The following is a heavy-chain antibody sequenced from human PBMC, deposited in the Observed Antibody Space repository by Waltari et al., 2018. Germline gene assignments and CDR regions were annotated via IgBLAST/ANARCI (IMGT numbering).Heavy chain of an antibody. CDR1: GYTFTAYY. Sequence: QVQLVQSGTEVKKPGASVKVSCKASGYTFTAYYMHWLRQAPGQGLEWMGCINPNSDDANDAQMFQDGVTMTMDTSIYTGYLELSSLRADDTAVYYCARDVAGSQGGAFDIWGQGTMVTVSS. D-gene: IGHD6-19*01. V-gene: IGHV1-2*02. CDR2: INPNSDDA. CDR3: ARDVAGSQGGAFDI. J-gene: IGHJ3*02.